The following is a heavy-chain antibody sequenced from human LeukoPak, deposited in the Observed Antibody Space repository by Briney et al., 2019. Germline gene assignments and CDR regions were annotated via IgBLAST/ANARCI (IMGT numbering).Heavy chain of an antibody. CDR3: ARAIPLYYYDSSEDY. J-gene: IGHJ4*02. CDR2: ISYDGSNK. D-gene: IGHD3-22*01. Sequence: PGGSLRLSCAASGFTFSSYAMHWVRQAPGKGLEWVAVISYDGSNKYYADSVKGRFTISRDNSKNTPYLQMNSLRAEDTAVYYCARAIPLYYYDSSEDYWGQGTLVTVSS. V-gene: IGHV3-30*04. CDR1: GFTFSSYA.